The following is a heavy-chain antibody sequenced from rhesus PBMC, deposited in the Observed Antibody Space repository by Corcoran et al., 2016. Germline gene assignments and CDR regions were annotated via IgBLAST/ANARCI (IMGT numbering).Heavy chain of an antibody. J-gene: IGHJ3*01. D-gene: IGHD6-13*01. CDR3: ASRRYSSWLNAFDF. CDR1: GGSISSNY. Sequence: QVQLQESGPGLVKPSETLSLTCAVSGGSISSNYWSWIRQSPGKGLEWIGYIYGVSGRTSYNPSLKCRGTISTDTSKNQFSLKLSSVTAADTAVYYCASRRYSSWLNAFDFWGQGLRVTVSS. V-gene: IGHV4-147*01. CDR2: IYGVSGRT.